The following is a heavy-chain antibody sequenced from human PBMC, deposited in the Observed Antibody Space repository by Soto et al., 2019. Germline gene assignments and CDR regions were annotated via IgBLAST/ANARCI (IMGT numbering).Heavy chain of an antibody. Sequence: QLQLQESGPGLVKPSETLSLTCTVSGGSISSSSYYWGWIRQPPGKGLEWIGSIYYSGSTYYNPSLKSRVTISVDTSKNQFSLKLSSVTAADTAVYYCARQQQLTINWFDPWGQGTLVTVSS. V-gene: IGHV4-39*01. J-gene: IGHJ5*02. CDR1: GGSISSSSYY. CDR3: ARQQQLTINWFDP. CDR2: IYYSGST. D-gene: IGHD6-13*01.